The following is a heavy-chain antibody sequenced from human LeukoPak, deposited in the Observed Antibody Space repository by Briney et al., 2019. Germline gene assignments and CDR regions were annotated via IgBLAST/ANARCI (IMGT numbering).Heavy chain of an antibody. CDR2: INLDGRST. J-gene: IGHJ4*02. D-gene: IGHD1-1*01. CDR3: ARDERGNWNDTPRY. V-gene: IGHV3-74*01. CDR1: GFQFSSSW. Sequence: PGGSLRLSCSASGFQFSSSWMHWVRQAPGKGLVWVSRINLDGRSTTYADSVKGRFTISRDNAKNTLYLQMNSLRDEDTGIYYCARDERGNWNDTPRYWGQGTLVTVSS.